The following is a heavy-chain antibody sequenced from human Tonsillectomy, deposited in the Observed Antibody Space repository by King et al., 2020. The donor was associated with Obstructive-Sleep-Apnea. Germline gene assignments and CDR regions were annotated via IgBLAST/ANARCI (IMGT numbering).Heavy chain of an antibody. D-gene: IGHD3-16*02. CDR2: ISGSGGST. Sequence: VQLVESGGGLVQPGGSRRLSCAASGFTFSSYAMSGVRQAPGKGLEWVSVISGSGGSTHYADSAKSRFTISRDNSKDTLYLQMNSLRAGDPAVYYCAGVWGSHRYGNLDYWGQGTLVTVSS. CDR1: GFTFSSYA. J-gene: IGHJ4*02. CDR3: AGVWGSHRYGNLDY. V-gene: IGHV3-23*04.